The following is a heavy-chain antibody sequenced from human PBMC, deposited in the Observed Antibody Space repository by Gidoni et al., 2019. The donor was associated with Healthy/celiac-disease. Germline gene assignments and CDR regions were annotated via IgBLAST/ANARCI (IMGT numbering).Heavy chain of an antibody. Sequence: QVQLQESGPGLVKPSETLSLTCTVSGGLISSYSWSWIRQPAAEGLEWIGRIYTSGSTNYNPSLKSRVTMSVDTSKNQFSLKLSSVTAADTAVYYCARSYYYGSGSYYNDYGMDVWGQGTTVTVSS. CDR2: IYTSGST. J-gene: IGHJ6*02. CDR1: GGLISSYS. V-gene: IGHV4-4*07. CDR3: ARSYYYGSGSYYNDYGMDV. D-gene: IGHD3-10*01.